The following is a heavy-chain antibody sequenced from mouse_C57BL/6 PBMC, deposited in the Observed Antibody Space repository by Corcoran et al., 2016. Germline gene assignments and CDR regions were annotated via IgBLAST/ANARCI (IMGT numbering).Heavy chain of an antibody. Sequence: EVQLQQSGPELVKPGASVKISCKASGYTFTDYYMNWVKQSHGKSLEWIGDINPNNGGTSYNQKFKGKATLTVDKSSSTAYMELRSLTSEDSAVYYCARGSNYDHFDYWGQGTTLTVSS. CDR3: ARGSNYDHFDY. V-gene: IGHV1-26*01. J-gene: IGHJ2*01. D-gene: IGHD2-5*01. CDR1: GYTFTDYY. CDR2: INPNNGGT.